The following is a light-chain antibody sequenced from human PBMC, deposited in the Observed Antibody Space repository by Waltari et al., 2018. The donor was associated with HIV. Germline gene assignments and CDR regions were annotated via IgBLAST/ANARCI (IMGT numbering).Light chain of an antibody. CDR1: SSYLGFYNS. CDR3: SFYGGSNILV. CDR2: EVS. Sequence: QSALTQPPSASGSPGQSVTISCPGASSYLGFYNSFPWYQQRPGKAPKVIISEVSKRSSGVPNRFSGSTSGNTASLTVSGLQADDEAEYFCSFYGGSNILVFGGGTKLTVL. V-gene: IGLV2-8*01. J-gene: IGLJ2*01.